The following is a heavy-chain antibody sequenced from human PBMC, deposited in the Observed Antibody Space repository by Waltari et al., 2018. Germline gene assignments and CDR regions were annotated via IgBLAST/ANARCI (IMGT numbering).Heavy chain of an antibody. CDR3: ARAYYGDYRFDY. CDR1: GFPFTGYY. D-gene: IGHD4-17*01. CDR2: INPNSGGT. Sequence: VQLVESGGGLVQPGRSLRLSCTASGFPFTGYYLHWVRQAPGQGLEWMGWINPNSGGTNYAQKFQGRVTMTRDTSISTAYMELSRLRSDDTAVYYCARAYYGDYRFDYWGQGTLVTVSS. V-gene: IGHV1-2*02. J-gene: IGHJ4*02.